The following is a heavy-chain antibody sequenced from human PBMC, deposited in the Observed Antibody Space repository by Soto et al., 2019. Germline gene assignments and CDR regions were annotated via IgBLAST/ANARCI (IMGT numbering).Heavy chain of an antibody. CDR3: ARVGRDGYNSSYYYYGMDV. V-gene: IGHV6-1*01. CDR2: TYYRSKWYN. Sequence: PSQTLSLTCAISGDSVSSNSAAWNWIRQSPSRGLEWLGRTYYRSKWYNDYAVSVKSRITINPDTSRNQFSLQPNSVTPEDTAVYYCARVGRDGYNSSYYYYGMDVWGQGTTVTVSS. CDR1: GDSVSSNSAA. D-gene: IGHD5-12*01. J-gene: IGHJ6*02.